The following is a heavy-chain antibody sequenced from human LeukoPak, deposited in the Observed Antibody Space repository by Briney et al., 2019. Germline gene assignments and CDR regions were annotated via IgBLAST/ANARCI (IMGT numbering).Heavy chain of an antibody. D-gene: IGHD2-15*01. CDR1: GYTFTSYG. Sequence: APVKVSCKASGYTFTSYGISWVRQAPGQRLEWMGWINPHSGDTNYAQKFQSRVTMTRDTSISTAYMELSRLRSDDTAVYYCARDRVVVVAATKGFDPWGQGTLVTVSS. J-gene: IGHJ5*02. CDR2: INPHSGDT. CDR3: ARDRVVVVAATKGFDP. V-gene: IGHV1-2*02.